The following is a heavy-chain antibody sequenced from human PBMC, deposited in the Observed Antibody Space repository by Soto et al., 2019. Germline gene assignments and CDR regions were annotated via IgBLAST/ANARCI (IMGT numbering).Heavy chain of an antibody. Sequence: ASVKVSCKAPEDTFTSYYINWVRQAPGQGLEWMGIINPNGGSTRYAQKFQGRVTFTRDTPASTVYLELRSLRSDDTAFYYCERSSGGVFGIIIEGSNWVGSCGQGTLVTV. CDR3: ERSSGGVFGIIIEGSNWVGS. J-gene: IGHJ5*01. V-gene: IGHV1-46*01. CDR2: INPNGGST. D-gene: IGHD1-26*01. CDR1: EDTFTSYY.